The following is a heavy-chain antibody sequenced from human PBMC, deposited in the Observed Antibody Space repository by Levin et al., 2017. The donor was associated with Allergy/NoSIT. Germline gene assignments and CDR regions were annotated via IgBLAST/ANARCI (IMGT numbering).Heavy chain of an antibody. V-gene: IGHV3-30*04. CDR3: ARGGENRFGGAYYYYGMDG. Sequence: LSLTCAASGFTFSSYAMHWVRQAPGKGLEWVAVISYDGSNKYYADSVKGRFTISRDNSKNTLYLQMNSLRAEDTAVYYCARGGENRFGGAYYYYGMDGWGQGTTVTVSS. D-gene: IGHD2-21*01. CDR1: GFTFSSYA. J-gene: IGHJ6*02. CDR2: ISYDGSNK.